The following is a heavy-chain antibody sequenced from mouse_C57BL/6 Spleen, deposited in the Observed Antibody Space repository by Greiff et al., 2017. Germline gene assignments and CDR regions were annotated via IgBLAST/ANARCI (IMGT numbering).Heavy chain of an antibody. CDR2: ILPGSGST. J-gene: IGHJ4*01. CDR1: GYTFTGYW. D-gene: IGHD3-1*01. Sequence: VQLQQSGAELMKPGASVKLSCKATGYTFTGYWIEWVKQRPGHGLEWIGEILPGSGSTNDNEKFKGKATFTADTSSNTAYMQLSSLTTEDSAIYYCARGSGAMDYWGQGTSVTVSS. V-gene: IGHV1-9*01. CDR3: ARGSGAMDY.